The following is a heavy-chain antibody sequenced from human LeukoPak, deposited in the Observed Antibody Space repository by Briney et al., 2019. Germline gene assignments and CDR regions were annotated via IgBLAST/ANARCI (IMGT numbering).Heavy chain of an antibody. Sequence: ASVKLSCKASGYTFTGYYMHWVRQAPRQGLEWMGWINPNSGGTNYAQKFQGRVTMTRDTSISTAYMELSRLRSDDTAVYYCARVGGIAAAGTSVDYWGQGTLVTVSS. CDR2: INPNSGGT. CDR1: GYTFTGYY. V-gene: IGHV1-2*02. D-gene: IGHD6-13*01. CDR3: ARVGGIAAAGTSVDY. J-gene: IGHJ4*02.